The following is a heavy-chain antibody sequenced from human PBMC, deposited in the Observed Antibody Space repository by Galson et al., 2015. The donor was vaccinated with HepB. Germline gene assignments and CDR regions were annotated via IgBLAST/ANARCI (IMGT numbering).Heavy chain of an antibody. Sequence: SLRLSCAASGFTFSDYYMSWIRQAPGKGLEWVSYISSSSSYTNYADSVKGRFTISRDNAKNSLYLQMNSLRAEDTAVYYCAREFYGDSFYYYYGMDVWGQGTTVTVSS. CDR3: AREFYGDSFYYYYGMDV. CDR1: GFTFSDYY. J-gene: IGHJ6*02. D-gene: IGHD4-17*01. V-gene: IGHV3-11*06. CDR2: ISSSSSYT.